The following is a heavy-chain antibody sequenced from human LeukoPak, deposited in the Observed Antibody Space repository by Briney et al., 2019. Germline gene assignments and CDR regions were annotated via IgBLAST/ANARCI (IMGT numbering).Heavy chain of an antibody. Sequence: GASVKVSCKASGYTFTGYYMHWVRQAPGQGLEWMGWINPNSGGTNYAQKFQGKVTMTRDTSISTAYMELSRLRSDDTAVYYCARDISIHDYGDTFDYWGQGTLVTVSS. CDR3: ARDISIHDYGDTFDY. V-gene: IGHV1-2*02. D-gene: IGHD4-17*01. CDR2: INPNSGGT. J-gene: IGHJ4*02. CDR1: GYTFTGYY.